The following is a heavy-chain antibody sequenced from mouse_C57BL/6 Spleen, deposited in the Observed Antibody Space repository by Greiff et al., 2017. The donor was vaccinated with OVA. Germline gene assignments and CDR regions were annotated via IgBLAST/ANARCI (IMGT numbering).Heavy chain of an antibody. Sequence: QVQLQQPGAELVKPGASVKMSCKASGYTFTSYWITWVKQRPGQGLEWIGDIYPGSGSTNYNEKFKRKFTLTEDSSSSTAYMQLSSLTSEDSAVYYGARDYGSSYLDYWGQGTTLTVSS. D-gene: IGHD1-1*01. J-gene: IGHJ2*01. CDR1: GYTFTSYW. CDR3: ARDYGSSYLDY. CDR2: IYPGSGST. V-gene: IGHV1-55*01.